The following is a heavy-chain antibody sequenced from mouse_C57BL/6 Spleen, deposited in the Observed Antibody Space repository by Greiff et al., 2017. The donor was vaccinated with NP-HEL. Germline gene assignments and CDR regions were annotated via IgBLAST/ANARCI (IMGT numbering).Heavy chain of an antibody. V-gene: IGHV1-80*01. Sequence: QVQLQQSGAELVKPGASVKISCKASGYAFSSYWMNWVKQRPGKGLAWIGQIYPGDGDTNYNGKFKGKATLTADKSSSTAYMQLSSLTSEDSAVYFCARHYDYDGSWFAYWGQGTLVTVSA. D-gene: IGHD2-4*01. CDR2: IYPGDGDT. CDR3: ARHYDYDGSWFAY. J-gene: IGHJ3*01. CDR1: GYAFSSYW.